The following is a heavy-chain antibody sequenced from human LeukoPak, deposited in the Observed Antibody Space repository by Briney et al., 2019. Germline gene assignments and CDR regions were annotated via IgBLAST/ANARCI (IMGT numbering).Heavy chain of an antibody. CDR1: GFTFSTYA. CDR3: ARGGYSGYY. J-gene: IGHJ4*02. CDR2: ISGSGGGT. Sequence: GGSLRLSCAASGFTFSTYAMSWVRQAAGKGLEWVSLISGSGGGTYYADSVKGRFTISRDNSKNTLYLQMNSLRAEDTAVYYCARGGYSGYYWGQGTLVTVSS. D-gene: IGHD5-12*01. V-gene: IGHV3-23*01.